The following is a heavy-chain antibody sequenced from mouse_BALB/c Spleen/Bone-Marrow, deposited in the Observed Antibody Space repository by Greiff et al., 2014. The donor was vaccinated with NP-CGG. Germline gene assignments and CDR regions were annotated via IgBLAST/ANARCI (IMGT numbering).Heavy chain of an antibody. CDR2: IDPANGNT. D-gene: IGHD2-4*01. J-gene: IGHJ2*01. CDR3: ARYDYGVYFDY. CDR1: GFNIKDTY. V-gene: IGHV14-3*02. Sequence: VQLQQFGAELVKPGASVKLSCTASGFNIKDTYMHWVKQRPEQGLEWIGRIDPANGNTKYDPKFQGKATITADTSSNTAYLQLSSLTSEDTAVYYCARYDYGVYFDYWGQGTTLTVSS.